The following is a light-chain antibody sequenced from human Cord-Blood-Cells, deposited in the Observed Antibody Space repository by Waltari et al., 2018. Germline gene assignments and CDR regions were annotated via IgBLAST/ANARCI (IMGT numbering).Light chain of an antibody. CDR1: SSDVGSYNF. CDR3: CSYASSSTGV. CDR2: DGS. Sequence: QSALTQPASVSGSPGQSITISCTGTSSDVGSYNFVSWYQHHPGKAPKLMIYDGSKRPSWVSNRFSGSKSGNTASLTISGLQAEDEADYYCCSYASSSTGVFGGGTKLTIL. V-gene: IGLV2-23*01. J-gene: IGLJ3*02.